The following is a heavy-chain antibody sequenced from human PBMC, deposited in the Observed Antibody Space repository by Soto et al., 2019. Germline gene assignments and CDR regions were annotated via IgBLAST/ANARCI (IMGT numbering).Heavy chain of an antibody. V-gene: IGHV4-61*01. CDR1: GGAVSSATYY. D-gene: IGHD3-9*01. Sequence: SETLSLTCTVSGGAVSSATYYWNWIRQPPGKGLEWIGSVYYSGTPNYNPPLKSRVTISMDTSYNRLSLKLRSVTAADTAVYYCARDLYLRTGPWGMDVWGQGTTVTVSS. CDR3: ARDLYLRTGPWGMDV. J-gene: IGHJ6*02. CDR2: VYYSGTP.